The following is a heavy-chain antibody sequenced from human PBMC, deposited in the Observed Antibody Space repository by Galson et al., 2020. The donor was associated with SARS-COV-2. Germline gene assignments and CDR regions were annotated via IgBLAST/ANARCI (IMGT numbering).Heavy chain of an antibody. V-gene: IGHV3-30*18. CDR2: ISYDGSNK. CDR1: GFTFSSYG. D-gene: IGHD6-13*01. Sequence: GESLKISCAASGFTFSSYGMHWVRQAPGKGLEWVAVISYDGSNKYYADSVKGRFTISRDNSKNTLYLQMNSLRAEDTAVYYCAKDLFVVAAGAWGQGTLVTVSS. J-gene: IGHJ5*02. CDR3: AKDLFVVAAGA.